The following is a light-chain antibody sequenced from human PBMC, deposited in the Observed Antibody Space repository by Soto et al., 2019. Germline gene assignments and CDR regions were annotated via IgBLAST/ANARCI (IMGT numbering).Light chain of an antibody. CDR3: QQFDNLPLT. CDR1: QDISNY. Sequence: DIQMNQSPSSLSASVGDRVTITCQASQDISNYLNWYQQKPGKAPKILIYDVSVLEAGVPSRFSGGGSGSHFTRTISSLQAEDAATYYCQQFDNLPLTFAGGTKGEIK. J-gene: IGKJ4*01. V-gene: IGKV1-33*01. CDR2: DVS.